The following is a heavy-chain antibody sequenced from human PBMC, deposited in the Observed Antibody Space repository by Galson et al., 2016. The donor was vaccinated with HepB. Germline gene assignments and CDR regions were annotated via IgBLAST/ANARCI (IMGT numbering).Heavy chain of an antibody. CDR3: LAYGDYDTRSFDV. CDR2: INIYGNKT. V-gene: IGHV3-74*01. D-gene: IGHD4-17*01. CDR1: GFAFESYW. J-gene: IGHJ3*01. Sequence: SLRLSCATSGFAFESYWMNWVRQAPRKGLMWVARINIYGNKTAYADFAKGRFTISRDNSKGTVFLQMNSLRPDDTAVHRVLAYGDYDTRSFDVWGRGTMVTVSS.